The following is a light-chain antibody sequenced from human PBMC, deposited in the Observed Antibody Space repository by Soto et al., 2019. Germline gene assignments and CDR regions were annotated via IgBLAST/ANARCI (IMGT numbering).Light chain of an antibody. CDR3: QVWDVSTVHYV. V-gene: IGLV3-21*02. CDR2: DDS. CDR1: NIGSKT. Sequence: SYHLTQPPSMSVAPGQTARITCGGNNIGSKTVHWYQQKAGQAPVLVVYDDSDRPSGIPERFSGSNSGNTATLTISRVEAGDEADYYCQVWDVSTVHYVFGTGTKVTVL. J-gene: IGLJ1*01.